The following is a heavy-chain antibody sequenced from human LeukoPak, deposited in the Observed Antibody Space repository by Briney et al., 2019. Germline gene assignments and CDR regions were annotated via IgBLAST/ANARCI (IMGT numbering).Heavy chain of an antibody. Sequence: PGGSLRLSCAASGFTFSSYAMSWVRQAPGKGLEWVAVISYDGSNKYYADSVKGRFTISRDNSKNTLYLQMNSLRAEDTAVYYCARGSSSADYWGRGTLVTVSS. J-gene: IGHJ4*02. D-gene: IGHD6-6*01. CDR3: ARGSSSADY. V-gene: IGHV3-30-3*01. CDR2: ISYDGSNK. CDR1: GFTFSSYA.